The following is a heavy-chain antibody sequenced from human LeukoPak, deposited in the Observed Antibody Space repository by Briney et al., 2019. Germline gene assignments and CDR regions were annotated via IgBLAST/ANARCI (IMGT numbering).Heavy chain of an antibody. J-gene: IGHJ4*02. Sequence: GGSLGLSCAASGFTVSSNYMSWVRQAPGKGLEWVSVIYSGGSTYYADSVKGRFTISRDNSKNTLYLQMNSLRAEDTAVYYCASEAPYGPGVWYWGQGTLVTVSS. V-gene: IGHV3-66*01. CDR3: ASEAPYGPGVWY. D-gene: IGHD3-3*01. CDR2: IYSGGST. CDR1: GFTVSSNY.